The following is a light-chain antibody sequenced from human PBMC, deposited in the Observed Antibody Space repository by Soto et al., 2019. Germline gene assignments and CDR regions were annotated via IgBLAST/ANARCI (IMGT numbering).Light chain of an antibody. CDR2: DDS. Sequence: SYELTQPPSVSVAPGQTARITCGGNNIGSKSVHWYQQRPGQAPVLVLYDDSDRPSGIPERFSGSTSGNTATLTISRVEAGDEADYFCQVWDSSGDHVVFGGGTKVTVL. CDR3: QVWDSSGDHVV. CDR1: NIGSKS. V-gene: IGLV3-21*02. J-gene: IGLJ2*01.